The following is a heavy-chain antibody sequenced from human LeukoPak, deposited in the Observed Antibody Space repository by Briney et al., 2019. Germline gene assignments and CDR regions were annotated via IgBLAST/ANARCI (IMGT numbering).Heavy chain of an antibody. J-gene: IGHJ4*02. V-gene: IGHV1-2*06. CDR3: ARVDTAMVKPFDY. Sequence: ASVKVSCKASGYTFTGYYMHWARQAPGQGLEWMGRINPNSGGTNYAQKFQGRVTMTRDTSISTAYMELSRLRSDDTAVYYCARVDTAMVKPFDYWGQGTLVTVSS. D-gene: IGHD5-18*01. CDR1: GYTFTGYY. CDR2: INPNSGGT.